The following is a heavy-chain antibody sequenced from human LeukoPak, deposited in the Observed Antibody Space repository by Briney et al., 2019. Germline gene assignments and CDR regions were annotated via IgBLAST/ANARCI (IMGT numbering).Heavy chain of an antibody. D-gene: IGHD6-19*01. V-gene: IGHV4-34*01. Sequence: SETLSLTCAVYGGSFSGYYWSWIRQPPGKGLEWIGEINHSGSTNYNPSLKSRVTISVDTSKNQFSPKLSSVTAADTAVYYCARDRPHGAVAGVKPFDYWGQGTLVTVSS. CDR3: ARDRPHGAVAGVKPFDY. CDR2: INHSGST. J-gene: IGHJ4*02. CDR1: GGSFSGYY.